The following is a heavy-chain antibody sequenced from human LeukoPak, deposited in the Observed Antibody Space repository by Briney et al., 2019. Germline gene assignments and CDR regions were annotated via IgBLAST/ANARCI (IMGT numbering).Heavy chain of an antibody. J-gene: IGHJ6*03. CDR1: GYTFANYG. D-gene: IGHD2-2*01. Sequence: ASVKVSCKASGYTFANYGVSWVRQAPGQGLEWMGWINAYNGDTHYAQNLQGRLTMTTDTSTSMAFMELRSLRPDDTAVYFCARWGLVAPGTYYYYYMDVWGRGTTVTVSS. V-gene: IGHV1-18*01. CDR2: INAYNGDT. CDR3: ARWGLVAPGTYYYYYMDV.